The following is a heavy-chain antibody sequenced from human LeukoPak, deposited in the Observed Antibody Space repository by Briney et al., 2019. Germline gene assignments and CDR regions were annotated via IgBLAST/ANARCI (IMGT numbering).Heavy chain of an antibody. CDR1: GFTFSSYA. J-gene: IGHJ6*02. CDR2: ISGSGGST. V-gene: IGHV3-23*01. CDR3: AKCGPRTRGRVAAFSREPYYYYYGMDV. Sequence: GGSLRLSCAASGFTFSSYAMSWVRQAPGKGLEWVSAISGSGGSTYYADSVKGRFTISRDNSKNTLYLQMNSLRAEDTAVYYCAKCGPRTRGRVAAFSREPYYYYYGMDVWGQGTTVTVSS. D-gene: IGHD2-15*01.